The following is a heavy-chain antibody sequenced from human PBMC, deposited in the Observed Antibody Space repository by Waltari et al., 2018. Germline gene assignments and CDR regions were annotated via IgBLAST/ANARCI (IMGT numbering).Heavy chain of an antibody. Sequence: QVQLQQSGPGLVKPSQTLSLTCAISGASVPSNSAAWNWIRQSPSRGLEWLGRTYYRSKWYNEYAVSVKSRININPDISKNQFSLQLNSVTPEDTAVYYCARGGVGSTAGFDYWGQETLVTVSS. J-gene: IGHJ4*02. V-gene: IGHV6-1*01. CDR2: TYYRSKWYN. D-gene: IGHD1-26*01. CDR1: GASVPSNSAA. CDR3: ARGGVGSTAGFDY.